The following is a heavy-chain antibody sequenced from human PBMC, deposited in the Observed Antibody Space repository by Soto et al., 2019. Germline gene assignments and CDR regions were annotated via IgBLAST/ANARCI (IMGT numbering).Heavy chain of an antibody. CDR3: ARAHPLN. CDR2: IKNDGSEK. J-gene: IGHJ4*02. CDR1: GFTFSNSW. D-gene: IGHD2-8*01. V-gene: IGHV3-7*04. Sequence: GGSLRLSCEASGFTFSNSWMSWVRQAPGKGLEWVANIKNDGSEKYYVDSVKGRFTISRNNTQNSVYLQMNYLSAEDTAVYYCARAHPLNWGQGSLVTVS.